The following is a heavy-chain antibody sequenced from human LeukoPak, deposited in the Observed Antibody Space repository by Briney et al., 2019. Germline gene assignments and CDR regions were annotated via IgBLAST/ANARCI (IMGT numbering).Heavy chain of an antibody. Sequence: SVKVSCKASGGTFSSYAISWVRQAPGQGLEWMGRIIPILGIANYAQKFQGRVTITADKSTSTAYMELSSLRSEDTAVYYCASQLTTTGAFDIWGQGTMVTVST. CDR1: GGTFSSYA. V-gene: IGHV1-69*04. CDR3: ASQLTTTGAFDI. D-gene: IGHD1-1*01. CDR2: IIPILGIA. J-gene: IGHJ3*02.